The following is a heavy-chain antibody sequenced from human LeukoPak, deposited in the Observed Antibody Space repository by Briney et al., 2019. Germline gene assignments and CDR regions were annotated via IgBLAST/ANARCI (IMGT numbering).Heavy chain of an antibody. D-gene: IGHD3-3*01. Sequence: SVKVSCKASGGTFSSYAISWVRQAPGQGLEWMGGIIPIFGTANYAQKFQGRVTITADGSTSTAYMELSSLRSEDTAVYYCARDGKYYDFWSGYYYWGQGTLVTVSS. V-gene: IGHV1-69*13. CDR3: ARDGKYYDFWSGYYY. CDR1: GGTFSSYA. CDR2: IIPIFGTA. J-gene: IGHJ4*02.